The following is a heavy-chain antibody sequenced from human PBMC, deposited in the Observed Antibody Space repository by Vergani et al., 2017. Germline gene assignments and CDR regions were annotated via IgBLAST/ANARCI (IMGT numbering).Heavy chain of an antibody. CDR3: AREHWFDP. Sequence: EVQLVESGGGLVKPGGSLRLSCAASGFTFSSYSMNWVRQAPGKGLEWVSSISSSYIYYADSVKGRFTISRDNAKNSLYLQMNSLRAEDTAVYYCAREHWFDPWGQGTLVTVSS. V-gene: IGHV3-21*01. J-gene: IGHJ5*02. CDR2: ISSSYI. CDR1: GFTFSSYS.